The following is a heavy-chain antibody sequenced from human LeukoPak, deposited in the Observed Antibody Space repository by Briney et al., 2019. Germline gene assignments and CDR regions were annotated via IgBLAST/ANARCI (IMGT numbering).Heavy chain of an antibody. CDR3: AVQLLSY. J-gene: IGHJ4*02. Sequence: GGSLRLSCAASGFTFSSYAMSWVRQAPGKGLEWVSAISGSGFGTYYADSVKGRFTISRDNSKNTLFLQMNSLRAEDTAVYHCAVQLLSYWGQGTLVTVSS. CDR1: GFTFSSYA. V-gene: IGHV3-23*01. D-gene: IGHD2-2*01. CDR2: ISGSGFGT.